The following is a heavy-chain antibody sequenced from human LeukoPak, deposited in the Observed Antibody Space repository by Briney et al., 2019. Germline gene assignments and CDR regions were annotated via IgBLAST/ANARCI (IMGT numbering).Heavy chain of an antibody. Sequence: GRSLRLSCAASGFTFDDYAMHWVRQAPGKGLEWVSGISWNSGSIGYADSVKGRFTISRDNAKNSLYLQMNSLRAEDTALYYCAKDIYLLWFGLNHAFDIWGQGTMVTVSS. J-gene: IGHJ3*02. CDR2: ISWNSGSI. CDR1: GFTFDDYA. CDR3: AKDIYLLWFGLNHAFDI. V-gene: IGHV3-9*01. D-gene: IGHD3-10*01.